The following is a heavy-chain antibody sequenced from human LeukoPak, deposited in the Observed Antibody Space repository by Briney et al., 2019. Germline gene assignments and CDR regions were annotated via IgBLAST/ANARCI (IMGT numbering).Heavy chain of an antibody. D-gene: IGHD2-8*02. CDR1: GFTFSSYW. CDR3: AKDEFVASDFTGAFDT. CDR2: IKQDGSEK. Sequence: GGSLRLSCAASGFTFSSYWMSWVRQAPGKGLEWVANIKQDGSEKYYVDSVKGRFTISRDNAKNSLYLQMNSLRAEDMALYYCAKDEFVASDFTGAFDTWGQGTMVTVSS. J-gene: IGHJ3*02. V-gene: IGHV3-7*03.